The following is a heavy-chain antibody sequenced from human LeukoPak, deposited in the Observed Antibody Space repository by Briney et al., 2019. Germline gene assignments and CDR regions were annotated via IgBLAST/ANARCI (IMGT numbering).Heavy chain of an antibody. V-gene: IGHV1-18*01. CDR2: ISAHNGNT. J-gene: IGHJ5*02. D-gene: IGHD6-13*01. CDR3: VRDRYWVAGTGWFDA. CDR1: GYIFRIFG. Sequence: ASVKVSCKASGYIFRIFGISWVRQAPGQGLERVGRISAHNGNTNYVQKFQGRVTMTTDTSATTAHMDLWTLRSDDTPVYLCVRDRYWVAGTGWFDAWGQKALGTVSS.